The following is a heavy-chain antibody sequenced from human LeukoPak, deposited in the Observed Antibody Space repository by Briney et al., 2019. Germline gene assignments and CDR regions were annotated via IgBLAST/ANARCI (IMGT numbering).Heavy chain of an antibody. Sequence: SETLSLTCTVSGGSISSYYWSWIRQPPGKGLEWIGYIYYSGSTNYNPSLKSRVTISVDTSKNQFSLKLSSVTAADTAVYYCARQSGSSFGLDYWGQGTLVTVSS. V-gene: IGHV4-59*08. J-gene: IGHJ4*02. CDR3: ARQSGSSFGLDY. D-gene: IGHD6-6*01. CDR2: IYYSGST. CDR1: GGSISSYY.